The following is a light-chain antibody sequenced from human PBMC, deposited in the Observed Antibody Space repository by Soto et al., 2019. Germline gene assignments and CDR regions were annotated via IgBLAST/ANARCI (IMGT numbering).Light chain of an antibody. V-gene: IGKV2-28*01. J-gene: IGKJ1*01. CDR1: QSLLHTNGYTF. CDR2: LGS. Sequence: DFVMTQSPLSLPVTPGEPASISCTSSQSLLHTNGYTFLDWYLQKPGQSPQLLIYLGSNRASGVTDRFSGSGSGTNFTLKISRVEAEDVGVYYCMQALQTPWTFGQGTKVDIK. CDR3: MQALQTPWT.